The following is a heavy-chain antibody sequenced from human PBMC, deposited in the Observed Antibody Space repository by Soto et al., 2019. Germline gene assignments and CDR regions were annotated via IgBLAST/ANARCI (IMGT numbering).Heavy chain of an antibody. CDR2: ISGSGDTI. CDR3: ARRSTMVTDFDY. V-gene: IGHV3-11*01. Sequence: QVQLVESGGTLVKPGGSPRLSCAASGFRFSDYFMNWIRQAPGKRLEWLSYISGSGDTIFYADSVKGRFTISRDNAKNSLYLQMDSLRADDTAVYYCARRSTMVTDFDYWGQGTLVAVSS. D-gene: IGHD3-10*01. CDR1: GFRFSDYF. J-gene: IGHJ4*02.